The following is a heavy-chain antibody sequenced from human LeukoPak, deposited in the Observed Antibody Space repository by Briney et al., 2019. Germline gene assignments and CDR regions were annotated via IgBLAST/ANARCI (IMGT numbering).Heavy chain of an antibody. J-gene: IGHJ4*02. Sequence: PGGSLRLSCAASGFTFSSYAMSWVRQAAGKGLEWVSAISGSGGSTYYADSVKGRFTISRDNSKNTLYLQMNSLRAEDTAVYYCAKGREWLVQVFDHWGQGTLVTVSS. CDR2: ISGSGGST. D-gene: IGHD6-19*01. CDR3: AKGREWLVQVFDH. V-gene: IGHV3-23*01. CDR1: GFTFSSYA.